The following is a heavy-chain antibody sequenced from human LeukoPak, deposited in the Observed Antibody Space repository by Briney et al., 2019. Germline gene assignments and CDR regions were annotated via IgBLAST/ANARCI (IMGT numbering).Heavy chain of an antibody. CDR1: GGSFSGYY. CDR3: ARGQDTAMVADY. D-gene: IGHD5-18*01. CDR2: INHSGST. Sequence: KPSETLSLTCAVYGGSFSGYYWSWIRQPPGKGLEWIGEINHSGSTNYNPSLKSRVTISVDTSKNRFSLKLSSVTAADTAVYYCARGQDTAMVADYWGQGTLVTASS. J-gene: IGHJ4*02. V-gene: IGHV4-34*01.